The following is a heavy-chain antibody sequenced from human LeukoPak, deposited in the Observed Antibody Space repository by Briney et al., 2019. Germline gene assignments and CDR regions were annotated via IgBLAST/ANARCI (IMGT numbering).Heavy chain of an antibody. CDR1: GFTFSSYE. J-gene: IGHJ3*02. V-gene: IGHV3-48*03. D-gene: IGHD3-10*01. CDR3: AKDGPITAGAFDI. Sequence: PGGSLRHSCAASGFTFSSYEMNWVRQAPGKGLEWVSYISSSGSTIYYADSVKGRFTISRDNAKNSLYLQMNSLRAEDTALYYCAKDGPITAGAFDIWGQGTMVTVSS. CDR2: ISSSGSTI.